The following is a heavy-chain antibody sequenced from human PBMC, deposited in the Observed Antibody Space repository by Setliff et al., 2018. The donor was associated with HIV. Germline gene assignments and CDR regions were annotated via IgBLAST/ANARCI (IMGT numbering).Heavy chain of an antibody. Sequence: SETLSLTCPVSGDSMSSDNYFWVWVRQSTGKGLEWIGEINHSGSTNYNPSLKIRVTISADTSKNQSSLNLSSVTAAETAVYYCARVGYHGSGRYSFDYWGQGTLVTVSS. J-gene: IGHJ4*02. D-gene: IGHD3-10*01. CDR2: INHSGST. CDR3: ARVGYHGSGRYSFDY. CDR1: GDSMSSDNYF. V-gene: IGHV4-39*07.